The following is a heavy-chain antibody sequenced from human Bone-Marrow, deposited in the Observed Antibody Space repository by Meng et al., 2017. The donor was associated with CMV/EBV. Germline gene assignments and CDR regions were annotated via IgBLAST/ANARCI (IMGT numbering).Heavy chain of an antibody. Sequence: GGSLRLSCAASGFTFNIYEMNWVRQAPGKGLEWVSHVSSSGSDTYYADSVKGRFTISKDNAKNSLYLQMNGLRADDTAVYYCARDVRNYGDYYFDDWGQGTLVTVSS. D-gene: IGHD1-7*01. CDR3: ARDVRNYGDYYFDD. J-gene: IGHJ4*02. CDR2: VSSSGSDT. V-gene: IGHV3-48*03. CDR1: GFTFNIYE.